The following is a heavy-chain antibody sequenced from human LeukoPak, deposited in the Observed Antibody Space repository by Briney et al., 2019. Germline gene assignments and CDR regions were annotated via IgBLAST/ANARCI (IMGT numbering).Heavy chain of an antibody. V-gene: IGHV1-46*01. CDR2: ISPTGSST. CDR1: GYIFTNYY. Sequence: ASVKVSCKASGYIFTNYYMHWVRQAPGQGLEWLGLISPTGSSTNYAQKFRGRVTMTGDTSTTTVYMELSSLRSEDTAVYYCAKEESGGYFDYWGQGTLVTVSS. J-gene: IGHJ4*02. CDR3: AKEESGGYFDY. D-gene: IGHD2-8*02.